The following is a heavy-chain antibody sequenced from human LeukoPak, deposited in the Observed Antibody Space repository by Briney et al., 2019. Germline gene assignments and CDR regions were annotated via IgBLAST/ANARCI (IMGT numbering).Heavy chain of an antibody. Sequence: PSETLSLTCTVSSGSISSYYWSWIRQPPGKGLEWIGHIYYSGSTNYNPSLKSRVTISVDTSKNQFSLKLSSVTAADTAVYYCARSYSGYYYYYGMDVWGQGTTVTVSS. CDR2: IYYSGST. D-gene: IGHD2-15*01. J-gene: IGHJ6*02. CDR3: ARSYSGYYYYYGMDV. CDR1: SGSISSYY. V-gene: IGHV4-59*08.